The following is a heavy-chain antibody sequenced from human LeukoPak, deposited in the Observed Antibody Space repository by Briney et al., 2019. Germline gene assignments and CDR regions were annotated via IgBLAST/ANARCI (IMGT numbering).Heavy chain of an antibody. CDR1: GYTFTGYY. V-gene: IGHV1-2*02. CDR3: ARAPMVRGVIVWFDP. Sequence: ASVKVSCKASGYTFTGYYMHWVRQAPAQGREWMGWINPNSGGTNYAQKFQGRVTMTRDTSISTAYMELSRLRSDDTAVYYCARAPMVRGVIVWFDPWGQGTLVTVSS. CDR2: INPNSGGT. J-gene: IGHJ5*02. D-gene: IGHD3-10*01.